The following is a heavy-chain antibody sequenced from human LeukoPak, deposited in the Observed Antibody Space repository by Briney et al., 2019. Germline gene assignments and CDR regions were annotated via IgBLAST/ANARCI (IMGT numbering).Heavy chain of an antibody. D-gene: IGHD4-17*01. CDR3: AKDYGDPGFDY. Sequence: GGSLRLSCAASGFTLSSYDMHWVRQAPGEGLEWVALISYDGSKKYYVDSVKGRFTISRDNSKNTLYLQMNSLRPEDTAVYYCAKDYGDPGFDYWGQGTLITVSS. V-gene: IGHV3-30*18. J-gene: IGHJ4*02. CDR2: ISYDGSKK. CDR1: GFTLSSYD.